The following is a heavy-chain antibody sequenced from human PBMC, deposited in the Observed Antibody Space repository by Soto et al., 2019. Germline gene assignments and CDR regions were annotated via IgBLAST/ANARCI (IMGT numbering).Heavy chain of an antibody. CDR1: GGSISGYY. CDR2: IYYSGHT. D-gene: IGHD6-19*01. Sequence: SETLSLTCTVSGGSISGYYWSWIRQPPGKGLEWIGYIYYSGHTSYNPSLKSRVTISIDTSKNQFSLKLSSVTVADTAVYYCARALTVAGYYFDYWGQGALVTVSS. J-gene: IGHJ4*02. V-gene: IGHV4-59*01. CDR3: ARALTVAGYYFDY.